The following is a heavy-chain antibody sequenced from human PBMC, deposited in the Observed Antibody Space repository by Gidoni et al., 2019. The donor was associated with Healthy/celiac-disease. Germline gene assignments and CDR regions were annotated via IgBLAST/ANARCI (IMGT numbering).Heavy chain of an antibody. CDR3: AREGHMVRGVITDY. Sequence: QVQLQQWGAGLLKPSETLSLPCAVYGGSFSGYYWSWIRQPPGKGLEWIGEINHSGSTNYNPSLKSRVTISVDTSKNQFSLKLSSVTAADTAVYYCAREGHMVRGVITDYWGQGTLVTVSS. V-gene: IGHV4-34*01. CDR2: INHSGST. J-gene: IGHJ4*02. CDR1: GGSFSGYY. D-gene: IGHD3-10*01.